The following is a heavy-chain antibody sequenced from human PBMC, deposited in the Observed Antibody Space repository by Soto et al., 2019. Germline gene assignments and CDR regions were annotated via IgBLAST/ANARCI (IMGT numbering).Heavy chain of an antibody. Sequence: GGSLRLSCVGSGFTFCDYAMTWVRQAPGKGLEWVATISFGGGNTYYADSLEGRFTISRDNSKNTLFLQMYDLRAEDTALYYCAKDGYCNGGSCYLYYLDSWGLGTPVTVSS. D-gene: IGHD2-15*01. J-gene: IGHJ4*02. CDR1: GFTFCDYA. V-gene: IGHV3-23*01. CDR2: ISFGGGNT. CDR3: AKDGYCNGGSCYLYYLDS.